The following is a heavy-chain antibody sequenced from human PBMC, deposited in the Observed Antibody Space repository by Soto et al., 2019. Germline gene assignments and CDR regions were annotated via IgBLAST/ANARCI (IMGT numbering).Heavy chain of an antibody. CDR2: INHSGST. Sequence: PSETLSLTCAVYGGSFSGYYWSWIRQPPGKGLEWIGEINHSGSTNYNPSLKSRVTISVDTSKNQFSLKLSSVTAADTAVYYCARAQHWKDIVLMVCAIRQANNYFDYWGQGTLVTVSS. CDR3: ARAQHWKDIVLMVCAIRQANNYFDY. J-gene: IGHJ4*02. CDR1: GGSFSGYY. V-gene: IGHV4-34*01. D-gene: IGHD2-8*01.